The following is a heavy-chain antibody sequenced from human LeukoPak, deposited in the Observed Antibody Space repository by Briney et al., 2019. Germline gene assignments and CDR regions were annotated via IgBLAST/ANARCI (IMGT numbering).Heavy chain of an antibody. J-gene: IGHJ6*02. CDR1: GGSVSSGSYY. CDR3: ARDRDTAAGVDV. D-gene: IGHD5-18*01. Sequence: SETLSLTCTVSGGSVSSGSYYWTWIRQPPGKGLEWIGYIYYSGSTKYNPSLKSRVTISVDTSKNQFSLKLISVTAADTAVYYCARDRDTAAGVDVWGQGTTVTISS. CDR2: IYYSGST. V-gene: IGHV4-61*01.